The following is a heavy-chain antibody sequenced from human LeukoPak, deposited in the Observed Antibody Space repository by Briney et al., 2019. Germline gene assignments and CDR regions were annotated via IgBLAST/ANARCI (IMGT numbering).Heavy chain of an antibody. V-gene: IGHV1-8*03. CDR1: GYTFTSYD. J-gene: IGHJ4*02. CDR2: MNPNSGNT. CDR3: ARGGKDTVVVPAPPDY. Sequence: GASVKVSCKASGYTFTSYDINWVRQATGQGLEWMGWMNPNSGNTGYAQKFQGSGTITRNTSISTAYMELSSLRSEDTAVYYCARGGKDTVVVPAPPDYWGQGTLVTVSS. D-gene: IGHD2-2*01.